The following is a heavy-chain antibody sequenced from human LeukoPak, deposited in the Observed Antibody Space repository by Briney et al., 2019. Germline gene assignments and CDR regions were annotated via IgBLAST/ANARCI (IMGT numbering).Heavy chain of an antibody. V-gene: IGHV3-66*01. J-gene: IGHJ4*02. D-gene: IGHD3-10*01. CDR1: GFTVSDNY. CDR2: IYSGSNT. Sequence: GGSLRLSCAASGFTVSDNYMSWVRQARGKGLEWVSVIYSGSNTYYADSVKGRFTISRDNSKNTLYLQMNSLRAEDTAVYYCAREKGILELIYWGQGTLVTVSS. CDR3: AREKGILELIY.